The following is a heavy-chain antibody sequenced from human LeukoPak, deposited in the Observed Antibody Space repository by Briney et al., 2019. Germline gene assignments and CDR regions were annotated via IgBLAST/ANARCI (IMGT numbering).Heavy chain of an antibody. CDR3: ARRSHGVVVPAAKSQYYYYYYYMDV. CDR2: IYPGDSDT. Sequence: GESLKISCKGSGYSFTSYWIGWVRQMPGKGLEWMGIIYPGDSDTRYSPSFQGQVTISADKSIGTAYLQWSSLKASDTAMYYCARRSHGVVVPAAKSQYYYYYYYMDVWGKGTTVTVSS. V-gene: IGHV5-51*01. CDR1: GYSFTSYW. J-gene: IGHJ6*03. D-gene: IGHD2-2*01.